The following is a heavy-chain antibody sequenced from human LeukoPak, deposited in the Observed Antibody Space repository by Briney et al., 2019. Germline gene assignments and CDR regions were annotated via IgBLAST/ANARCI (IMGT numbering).Heavy chain of an antibody. D-gene: IGHD1-26*01. Sequence: SVKVSCKASGYTFTGYYMHWVRQAPGQGLEWMGGIIPIFGTANYAQKFQGRVTITTDESTSTAYMELSSLRSEDTAVYYCARDRRELGAYYYYYMDVWGKGTTVTVSS. V-gene: IGHV1-69*05. CDR1: GYTFTGYY. J-gene: IGHJ6*03. CDR2: IIPIFGTA. CDR3: ARDRRELGAYYYYYMDV.